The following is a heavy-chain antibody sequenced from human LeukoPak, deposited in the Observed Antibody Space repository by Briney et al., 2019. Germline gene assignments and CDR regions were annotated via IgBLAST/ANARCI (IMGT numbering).Heavy chain of an antibody. Sequence: PGGSLRLSCAASGFTFSSYAMSWVRQAPGKGLEWVSAISGSGGSTYYADSVKGRFTISRDNSKNTLYLQMNSLRAEDTAVYYCANLGRELTPYTTGTPFGYWGQGTLVTVSS. CDR2: ISGSGGST. D-gene: IGHD1-1*01. J-gene: IGHJ4*02. V-gene: IGHV3-23*01. CDR1: GFTFSSYA. CDR3: ANLGRELTPYTTGTPFGY.